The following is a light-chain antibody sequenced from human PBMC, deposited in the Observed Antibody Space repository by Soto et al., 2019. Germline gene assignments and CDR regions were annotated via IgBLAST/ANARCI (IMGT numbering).Light chain of an antibody. V-gene: IGKV1-9*01. CDR3: HQYGSSPVT. J-gene: IGKJ1*01. CDR1: QGISSD. CDR2: AAS. Sequence: EIPLTQSASFLSACVGDRVTMXCRASQGISSDFAWYQQKPGKAPKLLIDAASTLQGGGPSRFSGSGSATDFTRTISSRQPEDFAVYYCHQYGSSPVTFGQGTKVDIK.